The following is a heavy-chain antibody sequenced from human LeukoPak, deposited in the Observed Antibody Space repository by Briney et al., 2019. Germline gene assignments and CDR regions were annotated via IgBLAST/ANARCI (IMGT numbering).Heavy chain of an antibody. CDR2: IYYSGST. CDR3: AKGRWQQTYGACDI. CDR1: GGSISSSSYY. V-gene: IGHV4-39*01. J-gene: IGHJ3*02. Sequence: PSETLSLTCTVSGGSISSSSYYWGWIRQPPGKGLEWIGGIYYSGSTYYNPSLKSRVTISVDTSKNQFSLKLSSVTAADTAVYYCAKGRWQQTYGACDIWGQGTMVTVSS. D-gene: IGHD5-24*01.